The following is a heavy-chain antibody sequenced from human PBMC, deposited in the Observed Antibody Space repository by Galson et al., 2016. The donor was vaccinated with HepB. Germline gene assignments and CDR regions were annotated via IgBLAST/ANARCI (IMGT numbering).Heavy chain of an antibody. V-gene: IGHV1-69*13. Sequence: SVKVSCKASGGTFSSYTFSWVRQAPGQGLEWMGGIIPDFRTADYAQKFQGRVTITADDSTSTVYMELTRLRSEDTAVYYCARDSRYCSGASCYKPDFDFWGQGTLVTVSS. D-gene: IGHD2-15*01. CDR2: IIPDFRTA. CDR1: GGTFSSYT. CDR3: ARDSRYCSGASCYKPDFDF. J-gene: IGHJ4*02.